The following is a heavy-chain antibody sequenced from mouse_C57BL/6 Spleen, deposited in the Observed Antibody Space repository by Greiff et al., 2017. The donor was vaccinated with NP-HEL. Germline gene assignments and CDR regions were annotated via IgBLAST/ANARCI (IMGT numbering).Heavy chain of an antibody. D-gene: IGHD1-1*01. CDR2: IYPGSGST. V-gene: IGHV1-55*01. CDR3: ARTLLRFYAMDY. Sequence: QVQLQQPGAELVKPGASVKMSCKASGYTFTSYWITWVKQRPGQGLEWIGDIYPGSGSTNYNEKFKSKATLTVDTASSPAYMQLSSLTSEDSAVYYCARTLLRFYAMDYWGQGTSVTVSS. J-gene: IGHJ4*01. CDR1: GYTFTSYW.